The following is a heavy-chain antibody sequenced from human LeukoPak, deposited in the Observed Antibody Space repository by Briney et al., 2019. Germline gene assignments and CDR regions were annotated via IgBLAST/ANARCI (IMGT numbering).Heavy chain of an antibody. CDR1: GYTFTSYA. CDR3: ARDFSPYYYDSTGAFDI. J-gene: IGHJ3*02. Sequence: ASVKVSCKASGYTFTSYAMNWVRQAPGQGLEWMGWINTYTGNPTYAQGFTGRFVFSLDTSVSTAYLQISSLKAEDTAVYYCARDFSPYYYDSTGAFDIWGQGTMVTVSS. V-gene: IGHV7-4-1*02. CDR2: INTYTGNP. D-gene: IGHD3-22*01.